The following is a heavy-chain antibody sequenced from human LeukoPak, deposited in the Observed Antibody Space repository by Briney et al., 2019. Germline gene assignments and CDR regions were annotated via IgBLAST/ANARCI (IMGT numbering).Heavy chain of an antibody. D-gene: IGHD2-21*01. V-gene: IGHV4-59*12. CDR2: IYYSGST. CDR1: GGSISSYY. CDR3: AKAPVTSCRGVYCYPFDY. Sequence: SETLSLTCTVSGGSISSYYWTWIRQPPGKGLEWIGYIYYSGSTNYNLSLKSRVTISVDTSKNQFSLKLTSVTAEDAAVYYCAKAPVTSCRGVYCYPFDYWGQGTLVTVSS. J-gene: IGHJ4*02.